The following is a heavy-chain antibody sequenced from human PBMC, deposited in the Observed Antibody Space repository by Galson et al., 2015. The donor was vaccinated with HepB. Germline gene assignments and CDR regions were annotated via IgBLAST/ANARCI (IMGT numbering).Heavy chain of an antibody. CDR3: ATDGDQDYYQKNDPL. J-gene: IGHJ4*02. Sequence: SLRLSCAASGFTVSRNYMTWFRQAPGKGLEWVSVTYSGGNVAYADSVKGRFIISRDESRNTLYLQMNSLRVEDTAMYYCATDGDQDYYQKNDPLWGQGTLVTVSS. CDR2: TYSGGNV. D-gene: IGHD3-10*01. V-gene: IGHV3-53*01. CDR1: GFTVSRNY.